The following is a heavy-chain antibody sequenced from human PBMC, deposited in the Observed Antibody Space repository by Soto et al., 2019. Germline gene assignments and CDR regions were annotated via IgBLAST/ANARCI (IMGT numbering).Heavy chain of an antibody. J-gene: IGHJ5*02. Sequence: LSLTCTVSGGSISSGDYYWSWIRQPPGKGLEWIGYIYYSGSTYYNPSLKSRVTISVDTSKNQFSLKLSSVTAADTAVYYCARGGGYCSSTSCYREDWFDPWGQGTLVTVS. CDR1: GGSISSGDYY. CDR2: IYYSGST. V-gene: IGHV4-30-4*01. D-gene: IGHD2-2*02. CDR3: ARGGGYCSSTSCYREDWFDP.